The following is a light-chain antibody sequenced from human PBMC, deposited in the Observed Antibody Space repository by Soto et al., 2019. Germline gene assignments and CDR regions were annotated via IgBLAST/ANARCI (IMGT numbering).Light chain of an antibody. CDR3: SSYTRSSSLVV. J-gene: IGLJ2*01. CDR1: SSDVGGYNY. Sequence: QSALTQPASVAGSPGQSITISCTGTSSDVGGYNYVSWYQQHPGKAPKLMIFEVSNRPSGVSYRFSGYKSGNTASLTISGLQAEDEADYYCSSYTRSSSLVVFGGGTKLTVL. CDR2: EVS. V-gene: IGLV2-14*01.